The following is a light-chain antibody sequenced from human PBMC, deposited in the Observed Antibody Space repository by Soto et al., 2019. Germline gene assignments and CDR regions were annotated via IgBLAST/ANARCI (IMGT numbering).Light chain of an antibody. Sequence: DIQMTQSPSSLSASVGDRVTITCRASQSISSYLNWYQQKPGKAPKLLIYAASSFQSGVPSRFSGSGSGTEFTPTNSSLQPEDFATYYCQQSYSTPLTFGGGTKVEIE. CDR2: AAS. CDR1: QSISSY. J-gene: IGKJ4*01. CDR3: QQSYSTPLT. V-gene: IGKV1-39*01.